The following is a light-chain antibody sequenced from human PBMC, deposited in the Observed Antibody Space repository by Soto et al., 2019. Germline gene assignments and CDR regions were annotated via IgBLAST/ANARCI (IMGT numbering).Light chain of an antibody. CDR3: QQLNSSPLT. CDR1: QGIFNY. V-gene: IGKV1-9*01. Sequence: DIQLTESPSFLSASAGDRVTITCRASQGIFNYLAWYQQKPGKAPKLLIYSAFSLQSGVPSRFSGSGSGTEYTLTISSLQPEDFATYYCQQLNSSPLTFGGGTKVDSK. J-gene: IGKJ4*01. CDR2: SAF.